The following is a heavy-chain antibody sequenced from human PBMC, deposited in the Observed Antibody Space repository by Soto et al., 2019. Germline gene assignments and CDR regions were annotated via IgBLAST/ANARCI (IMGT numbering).Heavy chain of an antibody. V-gene: IGHV5-10-1*01. J-gene: IGHJ6*02. Sequence: GESLKISCKGSGYNFDTYWINWVRQTPGKGLEWMGRIDPIDSKTKYSPSLEGHITISVDKTISTTYLQWSSLKASDTAIYYCARRIAAAGGYYYYAFDVWGQGTAVTVSS. CDR3: ARRIAAAGGYYYYAFDV. CDR1: GYNFDTYW. D-gene: IGHD6-13*01. CDR2: IDPIDSKT.